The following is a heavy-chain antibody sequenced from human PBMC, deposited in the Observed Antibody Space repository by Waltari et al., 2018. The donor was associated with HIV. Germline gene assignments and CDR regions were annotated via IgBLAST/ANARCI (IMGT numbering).Heavy chain of an antibody. Sequence: QVQLVQSGAEVKKPGASVKVSCKASGYTFTSYAMHWVRQAPGQRLEWMGWINAGNGNTKYSQKFQGRVTITRDTSASTAYMELSSLRSEDTAVYYCARVLPHDDTYGDYAAYYYGMDVWGQGTTVTVSS. J-gene: IGHJ6*02. V-gene: IGHV1-3*01. D-gene: IGHD4-17*01. CDR2: INAGNGNT. CDR1: GYTFTSYA. CDR3: ARVLPHDDTYGDYAAYYYGMDV.